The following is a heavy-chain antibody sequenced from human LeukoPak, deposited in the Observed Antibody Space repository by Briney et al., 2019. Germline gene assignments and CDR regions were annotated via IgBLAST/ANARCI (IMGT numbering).Heavy chain of an antibody. CDR1: GFSFSSYA. CDR3: AGIVGASVFDY. Sequence: GGSLRLSCAASGFSFSSYAMHWVRQAPGKGLEWVAVISYDGSNKYYADSVKGRFTISRDNSKNTLYLQMNSLRAEDTAVYYCAGIVGASVFDYWGQGTLVTVSS. CDR2: ISYDGSNK. J-gene: IGHJ4*02. D-gene: IGHD1-26*01. V-gene: IGHV3-30-3*01.